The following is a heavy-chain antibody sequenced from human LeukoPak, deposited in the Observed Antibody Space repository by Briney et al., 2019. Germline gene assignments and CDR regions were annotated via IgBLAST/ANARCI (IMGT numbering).Heavy chain of an antibody. V-gene: IGHV3-30-3*01. CDR3: ARDPGYCGGDCYSFDY. Sequence: GGSLRLSCAASGFTFSSYAMHWVRQAPGKGLEWVAVISYDGSNKYYADSVKGRFTISRDNSKNTLYLQMNSLRAEDTAVYYCARDPGYCGGDCYSFDYWGQGTLVTVSS. CDR2: ISYDGSNK. D-gene: IGHD2-21*02. J-gene: IGHJ4*02. CDR1: GFTFSSYA.